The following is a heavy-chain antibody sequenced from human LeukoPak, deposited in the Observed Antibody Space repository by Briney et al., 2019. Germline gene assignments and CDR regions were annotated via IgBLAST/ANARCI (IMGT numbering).Heavy chain of an antibody. CDR1: GFTFDDYA. CDR3: AKDIATGNRLYYFDY. V-gene: IGHV3-9*01. CDR2: ISWNSGSI. Sequence: GGSLRLSCAASGFTFDDYAMHWVRQAPGKGLEWVSGISWNSGSIGYADSVKGRFTISRDNAKNSLYLQMNSLRAKDTALYYCAKDIATGNRLYYFDYWGQGTLVTVSS. J-gene: IGHJ4*02. D-gene: IGHD1-14*01.